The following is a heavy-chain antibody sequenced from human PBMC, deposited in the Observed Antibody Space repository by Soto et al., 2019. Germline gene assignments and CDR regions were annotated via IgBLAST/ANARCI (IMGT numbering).Heavy chain of an antibody. V-gene: IGHV1-69*01. Sequence: QVQLVQSGAEVKKPGSSVKVSCKASGGTCSSYAISWVRQAPGQGIEWMGGISPIYGTANYAQKFQGRVTITADESTRTAYMELSCLTSEDTALSYCASATTYFDYWDQGTLVTVSS. D-gene: IGHD4-17*01. CDR1: GGTCSSYA. J-gene: IGHJ4*02. CDR3: ASATTYFDY. CDR2: ISPIYGTA.